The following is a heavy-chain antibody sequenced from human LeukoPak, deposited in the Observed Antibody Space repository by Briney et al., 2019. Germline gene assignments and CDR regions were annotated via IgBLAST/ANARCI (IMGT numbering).Heavy chain of an antibody. Sequence: GGSLRLSCAASGFTFSSYSMNWVRQAPGKGLEWVSSISSSSSYIYYADSVKGRFTISRDNAKNSLYLRMNSLRAEDTAVYYCARVGWELAYFDYWGQGTLVTVSS. J-gene: IGHJ4*02. D-gene: IGHD1-26*01. CDR2: ISSSSSYI. CDR1: GFTFSSYS. V-gene: IGHV3-21*01. CDR3: ARVGWELAYFDY.